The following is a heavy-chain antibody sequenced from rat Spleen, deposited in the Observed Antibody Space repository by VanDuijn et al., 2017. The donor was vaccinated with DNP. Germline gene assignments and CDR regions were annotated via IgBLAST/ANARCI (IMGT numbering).Heavy chain of an antibody. V-gene: IGHV5S10*01. CDR1: GFTFSDYN. J-gene: IGHJ4*01. Sequence: EVQLVESGGGLVQSGWSLNVSCAASGFTFSDYNMAWVRLAPKKGLEWVATITYDGSRTYYRDAVKGRFTITRDKPKSTLFLQMDSLRSEDTATYYCTTFEGTNAWGQGTSVTVSS. CDR2: ITYDGSRT. D-gene: IGHD1-11*01. CDR3: TTFEGTNA.